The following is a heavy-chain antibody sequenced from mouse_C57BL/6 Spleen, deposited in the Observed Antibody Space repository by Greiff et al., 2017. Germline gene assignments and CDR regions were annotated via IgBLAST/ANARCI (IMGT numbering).Heavy chain of an antibody. D-gene: IGHD2-5*01. CDR1: GFTFSSYA. CDR3: ARRSNYDY. V-gene: IGHV5-4*03. Sequence: EVKLMESGGGLVKPGGSLKLSCAASGFTFSSYAMSWVRQTPEKRLEWVATISDGGSYTYYPDNVKGRFTISRDNAKNNLYLQMSHLKSEDTAMYYCARRSNYDYWGQGTTLTVSS. CDR2: ISDGGSYT. J-gene: IGHJ2*01.